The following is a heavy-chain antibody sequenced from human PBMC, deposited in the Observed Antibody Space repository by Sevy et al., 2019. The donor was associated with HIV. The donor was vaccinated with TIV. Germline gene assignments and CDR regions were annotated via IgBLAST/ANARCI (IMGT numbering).Heavy chain of an antibody. D-gene: IGHD3-22*01. V-gene: IGHV3-74*01. Sequence: GGSLRLSCGASGFTLSTYWMHWVRQAPGKGLVWVARIYRDGSSIRYAYFVKGRFSISRDNAKDTLYLNMNRLRAEDTAVYYCARDGQYYDSGGSYTPFDYWGQGILVTVSS. CDR2: IYRDGSSI. CDR1: GFTLSTYW. J-gene: IGHJ4*02. CDR3: ARDGQYYDSGGSYTPFDY.